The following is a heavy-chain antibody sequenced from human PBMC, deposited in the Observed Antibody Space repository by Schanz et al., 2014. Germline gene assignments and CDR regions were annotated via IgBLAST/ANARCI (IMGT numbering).Heavy chain of an antibody. D-gene: IGHD2-2*01. CDR2: IHHSGST. J-gene: IGHJ4*01. V-gene: IGHV4-34*01. CDR3: ARGEWSTSQFDY. Sequence: QVQLQQWGAGLLKPSETLSLTCAVYGGSFSGYYWTWIRQPPGKGLEWIGEIHHSGSTNYNPSLKGRVTISMDTSKNQFPRKLSSVTAADTAVYYCARGEWSTSQFDYWGHGTLVTVSS. CDR1: GGSFSGYY.